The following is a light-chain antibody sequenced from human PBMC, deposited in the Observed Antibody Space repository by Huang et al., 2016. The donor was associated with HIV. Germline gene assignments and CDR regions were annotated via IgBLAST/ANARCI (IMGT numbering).Light chain of an antibody. J-gene: IGKJ1*01. CDR2: WAS. V-gene: IGKV4-1*01. CDR3: QQYYSIVVGT. CDR1: QSVLYTSNNNDY. Sequence: DIVMTQSPDFLAVSLGEWASINCKSSQSVLYTSNNNDYLAWYQQKAGQPPKLLISWASTLESGVPDRFSGARSVTLFTLTIDSLQASDVSMYYCQQYYSIVVGTFGQGTKV.